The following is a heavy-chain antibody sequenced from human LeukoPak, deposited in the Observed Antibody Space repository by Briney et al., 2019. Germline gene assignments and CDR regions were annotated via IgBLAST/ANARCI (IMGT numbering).Heavy chain of an antibody. CDR2: ISGSGGST. V-gene: IGHV3-23*01. D-gene: IGHD4-17*01. J-gene: IGHJ1*01. Sequence: GGSLRLSCAASGFTFSSYAMSWVRQAPGKGLEWVSVISGSGGSTYYADSVKGRFTISRDNAKNSLYLQMNSLRTEDTALYYCAHTVTPRYFQFWGQGTLVTVSS. CDR3: AHTVTPRYFQF. CDR1: GFTFSSYA.